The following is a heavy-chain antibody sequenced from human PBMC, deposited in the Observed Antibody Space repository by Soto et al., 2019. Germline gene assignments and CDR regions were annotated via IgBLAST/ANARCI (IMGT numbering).Heavy chain of an antibody. V-gene: IGHV1-18*01. Sequence: QVQLVQSGAEVKKPGASVKVSCKASGYTFTSYGISWVRQAPGQGLEWMGWISAYNGNTNYAQKLQGRVTMTTDTXXSXAXXELRSLRSDDTAVYYCARDLRDIVVVPAATEPFDYWGQGTLVTVSS. CDR2: ISAYNGNT. CDR3: ARDLRDIVVVPAATEPFDY. CDR1: GYTFTSYG. J-gene: IGHJ4*02. D-gene: IGHD2-2*01.